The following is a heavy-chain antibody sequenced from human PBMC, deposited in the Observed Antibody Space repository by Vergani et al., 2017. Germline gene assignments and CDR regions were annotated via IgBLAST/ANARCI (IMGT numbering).Heavy chain of an antibody. CDR1: GGTFSSYA. J-gene: IGHJ5*02. Sequence: QVQLVQSGAEVKKPGSSVKVSCKASGGTFSSYAISWVRQAPGQGLEWMGRIIPIFGTANYAQKFQGRVTITADESTSTAYMGLSSLRSEDTAVYYCARGPVVVVPAAMPAGSNWFDPWGQGTLVTVSS. CDR2: IIPIFGTA. CDR3: ARGPVVVVPAAMPAGSNWFDP. D-gene: IGHD2-2*01. V-gene: IGHV1-69*18.